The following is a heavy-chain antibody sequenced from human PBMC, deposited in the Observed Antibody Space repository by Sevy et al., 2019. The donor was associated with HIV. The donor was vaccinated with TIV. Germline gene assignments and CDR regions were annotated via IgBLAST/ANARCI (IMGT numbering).Heavy chain of an antibody. CDR1: GYTLTNLA. D-gene: IGHD3-22*01. J-gene: IGHJ4*02. V-gene: IGHV1-24*01. Sequence: ASVKVSCKVSGYTLTNLAMHWVRQAPGQGLEWMGRFDPEDGETIDTQKFQGRLTMTEDTSSDTAYMELNSLRSEDTAVYYCAGTLEYYDENSGYFDYWGQGTLVTVSS. CDR2: FDPEDGET. CDR3: AGTLEYYDENSGYFDY.